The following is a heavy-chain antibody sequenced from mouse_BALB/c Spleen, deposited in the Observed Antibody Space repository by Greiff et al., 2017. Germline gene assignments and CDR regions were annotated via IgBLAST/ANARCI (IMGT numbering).Heavy chain of an antibody. CDR1: GYSFTSYY. J-gene: IGHJ3*01. V-gene: IGHV1-66*01. CDR3: ARGEFITTTEFAY. D-gene: IGHD1-2*01. Sequence: QVQLKESGPELVKPGASVKISCKASGYSFTSYYIHWVKQRPGQGLEWIGWIFPGSGNTKYNEKFKGKATLTADTSSSTAYMQLSSLTSEDSAVYFCARGEFITTTEFAYWGQGTLVTVSA. CDR2: IFPGSGNT.